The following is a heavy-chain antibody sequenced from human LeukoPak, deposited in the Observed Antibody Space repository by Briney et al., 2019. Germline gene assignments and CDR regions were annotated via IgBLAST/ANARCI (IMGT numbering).Heavy chain of an antibody. CDR2: IRYDGSNK. CDR3: AKNLAKHVYVDRFDY. CDR1: GFTFSSYG. Sequence: PGGSLRLSCAASGFTFSSYGMHWVRQAPGKGLEWVAFIRYDGSNKYYADSVKGRFTISRDNSKNTLYLQMNSLRAEDTAVYYCAKNLAKHVYVDRFDYWGQGTLVTVSS. V-gene: IGHV3-30*02. J-gene: IGHJ4*02. D-gene: IGHD1-14*01.